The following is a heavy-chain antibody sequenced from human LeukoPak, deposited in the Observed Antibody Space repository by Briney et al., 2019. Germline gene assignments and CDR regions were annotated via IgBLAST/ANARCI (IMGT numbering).Heavy chain of an antibody. CDR2: IYYSGST. D-gene: IGHD3-10*01. V-gene: IGHV4-39*07. Sequence: SETLSLTCTVSGGSISSSSYYWGWIRQPPGKGLEWIGSIYYSGSTYYNPSLKSRVTISVDTSKNQFSLKLSSVTAADTAVYYCARDLVWFGEPKGYYNYMDVWGKGTTVTVSS. CDR1: GGSISSSSYY. J-gene: IGHJ6*03. CDR3: ARDLVWFGEPKGYYNYMDV.